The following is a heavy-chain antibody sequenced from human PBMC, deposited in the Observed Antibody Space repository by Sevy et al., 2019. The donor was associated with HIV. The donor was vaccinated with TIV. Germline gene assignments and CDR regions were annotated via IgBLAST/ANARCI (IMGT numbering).Heavy chain of an antibody. V-gene: IGHV3-23*01. D-gene: IGHD5-12*01. Sequence: GGSLRLSCAASGFTFSSYAMSWVRQAPGKGLEWVSAISGSGGSTYYEDSVKGRFTISRDNSKNTLYLQMNSLRAEDTAVYYCAKGGGLRLFSPFDYWGQGTLVTVSS. CDR3: AKGGGLRLFSPFDY. CDR2: ISGSGGST. J-gene: IGHJ4*02. CDR1: GFTFSSYA.